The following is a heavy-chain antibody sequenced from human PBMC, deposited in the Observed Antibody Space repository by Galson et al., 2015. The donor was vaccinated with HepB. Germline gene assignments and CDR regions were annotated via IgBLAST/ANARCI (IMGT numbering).Heavy chain of an antibody. CDR2: MNPNSGNT. D-gene: IGHD3-10*01. CDR1: GYTFTSYD. Sequence: SVKVSCKASGYTFTSYDVNWVRQATGQGLEWMGWMNPNSGNTGYAQKFQGRVTMTRNTSISTAYMELSSLRSEDTAVYYCARGLVVRGVNWFDPWGQGTLVTVSS. J-gene: IGHJ5*02. CDR3: ARGLVVRGVNWFDP. V-gene: IGHV1-8*01.